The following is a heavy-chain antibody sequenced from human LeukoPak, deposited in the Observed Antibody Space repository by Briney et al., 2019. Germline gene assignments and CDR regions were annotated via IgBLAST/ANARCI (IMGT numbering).Heavy chain of an antibody. CDR2: ISGSGSAM. J-gene: IGHJ4*02. Sequence: PGGSLRLSCVASGFSFSRYSMNWVRQAPGKGLEWISYISGSGSAMYYADSVKGRFTISRDNAKNSLYLQMNSLRAEDTAVYYCARAPSGYVKIVDYWGQGTLVTVSS. CDR3: ARAPSGYVKIVDY. CDR1: GFSFSRYS. D-gene: IGHD3-22*01. V-gene: IGHV3-48*01.